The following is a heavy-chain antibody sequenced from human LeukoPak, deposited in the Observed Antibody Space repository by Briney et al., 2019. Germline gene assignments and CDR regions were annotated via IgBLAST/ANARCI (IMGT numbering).Heavy chain of an antibody. CDR3: ASPEWLPDSIDI. D-gene: IGHD3-3*01. J-gene: IGHJ3*02. Sequence: GGSLRLSCAASRFTFSSYAMSWVRQAPGKGLEWVSAISGSGGSTYYAESVKGRFTISRDNAKNSLYLQMNSLRADDTAVYYCASPEWLPDSIDIWGQGTMVTVSS. CDR1: RFTFSSYA. CDR2: ISGSGGST. V-gene: IGHV3-23*01.